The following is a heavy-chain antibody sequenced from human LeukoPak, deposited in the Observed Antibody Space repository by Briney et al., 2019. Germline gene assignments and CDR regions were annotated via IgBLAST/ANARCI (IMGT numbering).Heavy chain of an antibody. CDR2: ITRSGST. CDR1: GVSFSGYS. V-gene: IGHV4-34*01. CDR3: ARASRGIAARTHFDY. D-gene: IGHD6-6*01. Sequence: SETLSLTCAVSGVSFSGYSWSWIRQPPGKGLEWIGKITRSGSTNYNPSLKSRVTISVDKYTNKMSLQLSSVTAAETAVYYCARASRGIAARTHFDYWGQGTLVTVSS. J-gene: IGHJ4*02.